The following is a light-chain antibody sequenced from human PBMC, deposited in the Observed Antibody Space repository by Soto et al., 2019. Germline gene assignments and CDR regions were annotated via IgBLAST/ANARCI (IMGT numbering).Light chain of an antibody. J-gene: IGLJ2*01. CDR3: QSYDSSNHVV. CDR1: SGSIASNY. CDR2: EDN. V-gene: IGLV6-57*04. Sequence: FMLTQPPSVSESPGKTVTISCTRSSGSIASNYVQWYQQRPGSAPTTVIYEDNQRPSGVPDRFSGSIDSSSNSASLTISGLKTEDEADYYCQSYDSSNHVVFGGGTQLTVL.